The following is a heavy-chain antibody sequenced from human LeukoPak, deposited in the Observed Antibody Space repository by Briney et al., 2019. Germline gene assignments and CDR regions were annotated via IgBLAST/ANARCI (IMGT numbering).Heavy chain of an antibody. CDR1: GFTFSSYE. D-gene: IGHD3-3*01. CDR2: ISSSGSTI. CDR3: AKDGPSGYYSY. V-gene: IGHV3-48*03. J-gene: IGHJ4*02. Sequence: GGPLRLSCAASGFTFSSYEMNWVRQAPGKGLEWVSYISSSGSTIYYADSVKGRFTISRDNSKNTLYLQMNSLRAEDTAVYYCAKDGPSGYYSYWGQGTLVTVSS.